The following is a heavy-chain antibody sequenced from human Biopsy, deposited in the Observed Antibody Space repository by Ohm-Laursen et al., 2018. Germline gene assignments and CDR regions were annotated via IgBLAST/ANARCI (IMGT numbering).Heavy chain of an antibody. CDR2: VYYTGTT. Sequence: SDTLSLTCSISGGSLRDPISIYYWNWIRLSPDKGLEWIGSVYYTGTTSYNPSLKSRLTLSLDMDTSRDQLSLKLTSVTAADSAVYFCARDLHARGPRWGSSTGTFDMWGQGTVVTVSS. D-gene: IGHD3-10*01. CDR1: GGSLRDPISIYY. CDR3: ARDLHARGPRWGSSTGTFDM. J-gene: IGHJ3*02. V-gene: IGHV4-59*01.